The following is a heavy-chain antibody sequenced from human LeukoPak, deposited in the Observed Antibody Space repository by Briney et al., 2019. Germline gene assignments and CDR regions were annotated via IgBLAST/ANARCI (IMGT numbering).Heavy chain of an antibody. CDR2: ISAYNGDT. J-gene: IGHJ4*02. V-gene: IGHV1-18*01. D-gene: IGHD5-18*01. Sequence: ASVKVSCTASGGTFSSYAISWVRQAPGQGLEWMGWISAYNGDTNYAQKLQGRVTMTTDTSTSTAYMEVRSLRSDDTAVYYCTRDLGVDTTMIFFDYWGQGSLVTVSS. CDR1: GGTFSSYA. CDR3: TRDLGVDTTMIFFDY.